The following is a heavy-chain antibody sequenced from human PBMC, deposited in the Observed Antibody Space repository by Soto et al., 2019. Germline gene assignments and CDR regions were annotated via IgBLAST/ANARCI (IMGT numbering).Heavy chain of an antibody. Sequence: SETLSLTCAVTGGSFIGYYWIFIRHSALKWLEWIGEINHSGRTNRNPSLESRVSTSVDTSKNHFSLRLTSVTAADTAVYYCARGPRCINTSCSNDYYHFGLDVWGQGTTVTVSS. CDR3: ARGPRCINTSCSNDYYHFGLDV. D-gene: IGHD2-2*01. CDR2: INHSGRT. CDR1: GGSFIGYY. V-gene: IGHV4-34*01. J-gene: IGHJ6*02.